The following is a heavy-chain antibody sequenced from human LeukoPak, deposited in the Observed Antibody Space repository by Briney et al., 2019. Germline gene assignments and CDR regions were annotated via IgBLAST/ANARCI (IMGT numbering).Heavy chain of an antibody. CDR3: ARTVVVVAARTGGWWFDP. V-gene: IGHV3-7*01. CDR1: GFTFTDYW. J-gene: IGHJ5*02. Sequence: GGSLRLSCTTSGFTFTDYWMTWVRQAPGKGLEWVANINQDGSKKFYVDSVKGRFTISRDNAKNSLYLQMNSLRAEDTAVYYCARTVVVVAARTGGWWFDPWGQGTLVTVSS. CDR2: INQDGSKK. D-gene: IGHD2-15*01.